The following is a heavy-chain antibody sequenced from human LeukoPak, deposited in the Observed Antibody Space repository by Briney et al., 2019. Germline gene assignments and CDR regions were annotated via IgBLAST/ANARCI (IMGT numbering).Heavy chain of an antibody. CDR3: ARDLAANHAEYFQH. Sequence: PGGFLRLSCAASGFTFSSYAMHWVRQAPGKGLEWVAVISYDGSNKYYADSVKGRFTISRDNSKNTLYLQMNSLRAEDTAVYYCARDLAANHAEYFQHWGQGTLVTVSS. CDR1: GFTFSSYA. D-gene: IGHD2-15*01. CDR2: ISYDGSNK. J-gene: IGHJ1*01. V-gene: IGHV3-30-3*01.